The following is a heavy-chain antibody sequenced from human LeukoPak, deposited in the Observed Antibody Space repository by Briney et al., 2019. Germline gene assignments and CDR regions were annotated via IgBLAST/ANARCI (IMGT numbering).Heavy chain of an antibody. Sequence: PSETLSLTCTVSGGSISSGSYYWSWIRQPAGKGLEWIGRIYTSGSTNYNPSLKSRVTISVDTSKNQLSLKLSSVTAADTAVYYCARDRSLGATRAFDIWGQGTMVTVSS. CDR1: GGSISSGSYY. V-gene: IGHV4-61*02. J-gene: IGHJ3*02. CDR3: ARDRSLGATRAFDI. CDR2: IYTSGST. D-gene: IGHD1-26*01.